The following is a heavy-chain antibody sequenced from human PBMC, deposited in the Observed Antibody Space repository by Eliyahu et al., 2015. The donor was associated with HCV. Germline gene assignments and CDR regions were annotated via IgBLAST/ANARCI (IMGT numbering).Heavy chain of an antibody. V-gene: IGHV1-3*01. Sequence: HLVQSGAEVRKPGASVRISCKASGYSFSRNRIHWVRQAPGPRFEWMGYINAGTGDTRYSRQSQGRVSFTRDTSASIAYMDLSSLRYEDTAVYYCAREMKVTFYGEGFDHWGQGTLVTVSS. D-gene: IGHD3-16*01. J-gene: IGHJ4*02. CDR1: GYSFSRNR. CDR2: INAGTGDT. CDR3: AREMKVTFYGEGFDH.